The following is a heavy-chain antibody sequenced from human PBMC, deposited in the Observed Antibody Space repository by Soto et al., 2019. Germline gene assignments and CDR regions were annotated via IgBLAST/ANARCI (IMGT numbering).Heavy chain of an antibody. Sequence: PSQTLSLTCAISGDSVSSNSAAWNWIRQSQSRGLEWLGRTYYRSKWYNDYAVSVKSRITINPDTSKNQFSLQLNSVTPEDTAVYYCARVAATVAGEYYYGMDVWGQGTTVTVSS. D-gene: IGHD6-19*01. J-gene: IGHJ6*02. CDR1: GDSVSSNSAA. V-gene: IGHV6-1*01. CDR3: ARVAATVAGEYYYGMDV. CDR2: TYYRSKWYN.